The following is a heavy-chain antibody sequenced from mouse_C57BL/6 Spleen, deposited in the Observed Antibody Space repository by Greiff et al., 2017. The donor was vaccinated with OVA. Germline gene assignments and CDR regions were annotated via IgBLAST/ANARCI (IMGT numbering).Heavy chain of an antibody. CDR2: IYPGDGDT. CDR3: AGSPSHYYAMDY. Sequence: LVESGPELVKPGASVKISCKASGYAFSSSWMNWVKQRPGKGLEWIGRIYPGDGDTNYNGKFKGKATLTADKSSSTAYMQLSSLTSEDSAVYFCAGSPSHYYAMDYWGQGTSVTVSS. J-gene: IGHJ4*01. CDR1: GYAFSSSW. V-gene: IGHV1-82*01.